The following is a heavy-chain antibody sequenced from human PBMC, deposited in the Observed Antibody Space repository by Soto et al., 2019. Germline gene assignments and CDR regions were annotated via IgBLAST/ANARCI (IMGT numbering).Heavy chain of an antibody. CDR1: GFTFSNAW. V-gene: IGHV3-15*01. Sequence: GGSLRLSCAASGFTFSNAWMSWVRQAPGKGLEWVGRIKSKTDGGTTDYAAPVKGRFTISRDDSKNTLYLQMNSLKTEDTAVYYCTTGYCSGGSCRRFDYWGQGTLVTVSS. CDR2: IKSKTDGGTT. CDR3: TTGYCSGGSCRRFDY. J-gene: IGHJ4*02. D-gene: IGHD2-15*01.